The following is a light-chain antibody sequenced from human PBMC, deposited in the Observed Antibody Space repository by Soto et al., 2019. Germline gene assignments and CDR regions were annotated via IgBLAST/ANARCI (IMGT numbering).Light chain of an antibody. Sequence: QSVLRQPPAVSAAPGEKFTISCSGSSSNIGDNDVSWYQQFTGTAPKLLPSENHKRPSGIPDRFSGSTSGTSATLGITGLQAGDEADYYCGPWDTSMSAGVFGGGTKVTVL. CDR1: SSNIGDND. V-gene: IGLV1-51*02. CDR2: ENH. J-gene: IGLJ3*02. CDR3: GPWDTSMSAGV.